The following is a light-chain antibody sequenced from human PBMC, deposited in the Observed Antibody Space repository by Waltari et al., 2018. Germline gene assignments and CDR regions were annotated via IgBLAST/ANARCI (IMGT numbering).Light chain of an antibody. J-gene: IGKJ1*01. CDR3: QQYHIWWT. Sequence: EIVMTQSPATLSVSAGERTTLSCRASQSVRSNLAWYQQKPGQPPRLLIYEASTRATGIPTRFRCKWWGTEFTLTINSLQSEDLAIYYCQQYHIWWTFGQGTKVEIK. V-gene: IGKV3-15*01. CDR2: EAS. CDR1: QSVRSN.